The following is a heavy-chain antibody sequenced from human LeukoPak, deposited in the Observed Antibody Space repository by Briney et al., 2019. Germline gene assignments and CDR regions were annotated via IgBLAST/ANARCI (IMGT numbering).Heavy chain of an antibody. D-gene: IGHD1-26*01. CDR3: TRQPYSGSYSPFDY. CDR2: IRSKANSYAT. CDR1: GFTFSGSA. J-gene: IGHJ4*02. Sequence: GGSLKLSCAASGFTFSGSAMHWVRQASGKGLEWVDRIRSKANSYATAYAASVKGRFTISRDDSKNTAYLQMNSLKTEDTAVYYCTRQPYSGSYSPFDYWGQGTLVTVSS. V-gene: IGHV3-73*01.